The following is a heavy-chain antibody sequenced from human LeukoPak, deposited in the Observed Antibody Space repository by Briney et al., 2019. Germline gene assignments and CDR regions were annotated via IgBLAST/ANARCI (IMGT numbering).Heavy chain of an antibody. Sequence: SVKVSCKASGGTFSSYAISWVRQAPGQGLEWMGRIIPILGIANYAQKFQGRVTITADKSTSTAYMELSSLRSEDTAVYYCGSCPYDFWSGYYPFDYWGQGTLVTVSS. CDR1: GGTFSSYA. CDR2: IIPILGIA. V-gene: IGHV1-69*04. CDR3: GSCPYDFWSGYYPFDY. J-gene: IGHJ4*02. D-gene: IGHD3-3*01.